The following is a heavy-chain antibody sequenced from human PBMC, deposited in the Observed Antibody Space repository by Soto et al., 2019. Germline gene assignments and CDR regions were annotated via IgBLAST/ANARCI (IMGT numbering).Heavy chain of an antibody. J-gene: IGHJ4*02. V-gene: IGHV3-23*01. Sequence: GESLKISCAASGFTFSSYSMSWVRQAPGKGLEWVSGFRTGGDGGTTYYADSVKGRFTISRDNSKNTLFLQMNSLRAEDTAIYYCAKKVNSGPGSQYFDYWGQGTLVTVSS. CDR1: GFTFSSYS. CDR3: AKKVNSGPGSQYFDY. D-gene: IGHD1-1*01. CDR2: FRTGGDGGTT.